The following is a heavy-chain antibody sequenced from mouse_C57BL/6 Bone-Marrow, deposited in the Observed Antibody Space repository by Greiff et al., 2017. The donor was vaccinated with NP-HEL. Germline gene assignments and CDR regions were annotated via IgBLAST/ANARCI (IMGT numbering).Heavy chain of an antibody. CDR3: ARLGDYYAMDY. V-gene: IGHV1-26*01. J-gene: IGHJ4*01. Sequence: EVKLQQSGPELVKPGASVKISCKASGYTFTDYYMNWVKQSHGKSLEWIGDINPNNGGTSYNQKFKGKATLTVDKSSSTAYMELRSLTSEDSAVYYCARLGDYYAMDYWGQGTSVTVSS. CDR2: INPNNGGT. CDR1: GYTFTDYY. D-gene: IGHD4-1*01.